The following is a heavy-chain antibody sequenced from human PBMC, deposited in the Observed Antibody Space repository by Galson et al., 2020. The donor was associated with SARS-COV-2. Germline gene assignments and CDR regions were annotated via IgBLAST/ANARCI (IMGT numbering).Heavy chain of an antibody. D-gene: IGHD3-22*01. CDR1: GFTFSSYA. J-gene: IGHJ6*03. CDR2: ITGSGRST. CDR3: ARAIHPDSDYYSTSTYYYYMDV. V-gene: IGHV3-23*01. Sequence: GGSLRLSCAASGFTFSSYAMSWVRQAPGKGLEWVSGITGSGRSTYYADSVKGRFTISRDNSKNTLYLQMNSLRAEDTAAYYCARAIHPDSDYYSTSTYYYYMDVWGKGTTVTISS.